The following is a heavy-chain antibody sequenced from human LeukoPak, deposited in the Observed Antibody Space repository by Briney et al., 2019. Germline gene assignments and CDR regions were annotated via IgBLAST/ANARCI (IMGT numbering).Heavy chain of an antibody. J-gene: IGHJ4*02. D-gene: IGHD3-22*01. CDR3: ARDSSGYYAIEY. CDR1: GFTFTDFF. CDR2: IKHNGGEK. Sequence: QPGGSLRLSCVASGFTFTDFFMSWVRQAPGKGLEWVASIKHNGGEKYYVDSVKGRFTISRDTSKNTLYLQMNSLRAEDTAVYYCARDSSGYYAIEYWGQGTLVTVSS. V-gene: IGHV3-7*03.